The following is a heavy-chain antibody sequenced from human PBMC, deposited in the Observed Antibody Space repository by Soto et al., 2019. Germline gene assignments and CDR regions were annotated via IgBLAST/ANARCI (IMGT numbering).Heavy chain of an antibody. CDR1: GFTFSSYA. V-gene: IGHV3-30*03. D-gene: IGHD4-4*01. J-gene: IGHJ5*02. Sequence: GGSLRLSCAASGFTFSSYAMHWVRQAPGKGLEWVAVMSYDGGSQYYADSVKGRFTISRDNSKNTLYLQMNSLRAEDTAVYYCAREITVTTVSRFDPWGQGTLVTVSS. CDR2: MSYDGGSQ. CDR3: AREITVTTVSRFDP.